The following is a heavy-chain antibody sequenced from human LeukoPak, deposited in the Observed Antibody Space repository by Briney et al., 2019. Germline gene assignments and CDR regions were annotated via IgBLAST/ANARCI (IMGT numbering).Heavy chain of an antibody. J-gene: IGHJ4*02. CDR2: MAYDGSNK. CDR1: GFTFSDHG. Sequence: GRSLRLSCAASGFTFSDHGMHWVRQAPGKGLEWVAVMAYDGSNKSYADSVKGRFTISRDNSKNTLYLQMNSLRTEDTAIYYCAKDKGSASYSTYYFDYWGQGTLVTVYS. D-gene: IGHD3-10*01. V-gene: IGHV3-30*18. CDR3: AKDKGSASYSTYYFDY.